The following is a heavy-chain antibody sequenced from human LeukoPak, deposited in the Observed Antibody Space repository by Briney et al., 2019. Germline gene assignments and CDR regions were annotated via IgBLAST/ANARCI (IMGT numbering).Heavy chain of an antibody. CDR3: AKEPTVTTSH. CDR2: IGGGGRT. J-gene: IGHJ4*02. D-gene: IGHD4-17*01. Sequence: GGSLRLSCAASGFTYSSHSMTWVRQAPGKGLEWVSVIGGGGRTFYADSVKGRFTISRDNSKNTLYLQMNSLRAEDTAVYYCAKEPTVTTSHWGQGTLVTVSS. CDR1: GFTYSSHS. V-gene: IGHV3-23*01.